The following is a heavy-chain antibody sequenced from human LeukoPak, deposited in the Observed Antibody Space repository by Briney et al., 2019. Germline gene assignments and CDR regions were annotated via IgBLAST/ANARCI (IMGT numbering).Heavy chain of an antibody. V-gene: IGHV3-30*02. CDR2: IRFDGTNK. CDR3: AGPSSSGVGY. CDR1: GFTFSNYG. D-gene: IGHD3-10*01. Sequence: GGSLRLSCAASGFTFSNYGMHWVRQAPGKGLEWVAFIRFDGTNKYYADSMKGRLTISRDNSKNTLYLQMNSPRAEDTAVYYCAGPSSSGVGYWGQGTLVTVSS. J-gene: IGHJ4*02.